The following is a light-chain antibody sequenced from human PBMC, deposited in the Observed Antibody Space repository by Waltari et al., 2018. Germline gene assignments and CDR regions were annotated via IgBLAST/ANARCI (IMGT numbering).Light chain of an antibody. CDR3: QAWDSTTVV. V-gene: IGLV3-1*01. CDR1: QLGDKY. J-gene: IGLJ2*01. CDR2: QDT. Sequence: SYALTQPPSVSVSPGQTASIPCPGDQLGDKYASWYQQKPGQSPVLVIYQDTKRPSGIPERFSGSNSGNTATLTISETQAMDEADYYCQAWDSTTVVFGGGTKLTVL.